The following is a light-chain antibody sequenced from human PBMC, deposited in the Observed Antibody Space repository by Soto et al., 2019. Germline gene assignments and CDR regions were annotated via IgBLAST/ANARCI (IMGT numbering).Light chain of an antibody. CDR2: DVS. CDR1: SSDVGRYNY. V-gene: IGLV2-14*03. J-gene: IGLJ2*01. Sequence: QSVLTQPASVSGSPGQSITISCTGTSSDVGRYNYVSWYQQYPGKAPKLIIYDVSNRPSGVSDHFSGSKSGNTASLTISGLRAEDEADYYCSSFTTTSIVIFGGGTKVTVL. CDR3: SSFTTTSIVI.